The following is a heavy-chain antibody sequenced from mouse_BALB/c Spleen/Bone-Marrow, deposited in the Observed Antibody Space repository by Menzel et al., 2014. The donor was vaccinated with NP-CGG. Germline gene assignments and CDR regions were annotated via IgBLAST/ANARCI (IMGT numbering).Heavy chain of an antibody. J-gene: IGHJ2*01. D-gene: IGHD2-3*01. CDR2: ISYSGNT. Sequence: EVKLQQSGPSLVQPSQTLSLSCSVTGDSITSGYWNWIRKSPGNKLEYMGYISYSGNTYYNPSLKSRISITRDTSKNQYHLQLNSVTTEDTASYYCATYDGYCFDYWGQGTTVTVSS. V-gene: IGHV3-8*02. CDR3: ATYDGYCFDY. CDR1: GDSITSGY.